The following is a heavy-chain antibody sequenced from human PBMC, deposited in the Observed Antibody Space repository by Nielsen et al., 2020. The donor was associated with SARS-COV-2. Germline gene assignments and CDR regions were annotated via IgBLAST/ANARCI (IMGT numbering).Heavy chain of an antibody. J-gene: IGHJ4*02. V-gene: IGHV3-33*01. CDR1: GFTFTTSG. CDR3: ARFRGTINSSDY. Sequence: GESLKISCSASGFTFTTSGMHWVRQAPGKGLEWLAMIWHDGSKKYYAESVEGRFTISRDNSNSTLYLQMNSLQPDDTAIYYCARFRGTINSSDYWGQGTLVIVSS. D-gene: IGHD1-26*01. CDR2: IWHDGSKK.